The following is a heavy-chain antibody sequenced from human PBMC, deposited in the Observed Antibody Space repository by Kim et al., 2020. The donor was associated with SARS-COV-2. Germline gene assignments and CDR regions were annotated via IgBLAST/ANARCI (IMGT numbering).Heavy chain of an antibody. V-gene: IGHV1-46*01. D-gene: IGHD3-16*01. CDR3: AGRNYVGAFDI. J-gene: IGHJ3*02. Sequence: SHAQKYQARVTMTRDTSTSTVYMELSSLKSEDTAVYYCAGRNYVGAFDIWGQGTMVTVSS.